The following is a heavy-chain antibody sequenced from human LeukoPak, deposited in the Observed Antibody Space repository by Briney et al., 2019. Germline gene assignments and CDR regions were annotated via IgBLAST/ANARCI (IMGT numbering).Heavy chain of an antibody. CDR1: GFTFSSYS. Sequence: GGSLRLSCAASGFTFSSYSMNWVRQAPGKGLEWVSVIYSGGSTYYADSVKGRFTISRDNSKNTLYLQMNSLRAKDTAVYYCARGIGGVDYYYYGMDVWGQGTTVTVSS. CDR2: IYSGGST. D-gene: IGHD3-16*01. J-gene: IGHJ6*02. V-gene: IGHV3-53*01. CDR3: ARGIGGVDYYYYGMDV.